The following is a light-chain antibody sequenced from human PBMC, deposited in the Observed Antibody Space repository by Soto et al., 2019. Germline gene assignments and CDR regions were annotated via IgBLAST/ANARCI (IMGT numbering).Light chain of an antibody. CDR2: DAS. CDR3: QQYQSLT. V-gene: IGKV3D-11*03. J-gene: IGKJ4*01. CDR1: QSVSSN. Sequence: EIVLTQSPAPLSLSPGERATLSCRASQSVSSNLAWYQQKPGQAPRLLIYDASNRATGIPDRFSGSGSGTDFTLTITRLEPEDFAVYYCQQYQSLTFGGGTKVDIK.